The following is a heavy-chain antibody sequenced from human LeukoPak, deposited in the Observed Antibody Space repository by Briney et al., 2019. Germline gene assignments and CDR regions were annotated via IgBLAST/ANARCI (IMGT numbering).Heavy chain of an antibody. CDR1: GFTFSSYG. CDR2: IRYDGSNK. CDR3: ARSKVWFGELGPGYYFDY. V-gene: IGHV3-30*02. Sequence: GGSLRLSCAASGFTFSSYGMHWVRQAPGKGLEWVAFIRYDGSNKYYADSVKGRFTISRDNSKNTLYLQMGSLRAEDMAVYYCARSKVWFGELGPGYYFDYWGQGTLVTVSS. J-gene: IGHJ4*02. D-gene: IGHD3-10*01.